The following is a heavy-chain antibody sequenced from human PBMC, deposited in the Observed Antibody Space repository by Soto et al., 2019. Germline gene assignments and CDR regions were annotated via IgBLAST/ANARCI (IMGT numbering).Heavy chain of an antibody. D-gene: IGHD5-12*01. CDR2: IYYSGST. V-gene: IGHV4-59*08. Sequence: SETLSLTCTVSGGSISSYYWSWIRQPPGKGLEWIGYIYYSGSTNYNPSLKSRVTISVDTSKNQFSLKLSSVTAADTAVYYCARHAWLRRPVVYYFDYWGQGTLVTVSS. J-gene: IGHJ4*02. CDR1: GGSISSYY. CDR3: ARHAWLRRPVVYYFDY.